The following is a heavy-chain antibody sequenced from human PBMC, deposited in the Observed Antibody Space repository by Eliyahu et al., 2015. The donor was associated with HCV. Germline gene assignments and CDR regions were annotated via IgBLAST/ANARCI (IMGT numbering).Heavy chain of an antibody. D-gene: IGHD1-1*01. CDR3: ARDPLRGLERPGEFDY. J-gene: IGHJ4*02. CDR1: GYTFTSYX. Sequence: QVQLVQSGAEVKKPGASVKVSCKASGYTFTSYXXHWVRQAPGQGLEWRGIINPSGGSTSYAQKFQGRVTMTRDTSTSTVYMELSSLRSEDTAVYYCARDPLRGLERPGEFDYWGQGTLVTVSS. CDR2: INPSGGST. V-gene: IGHV1-46*01.